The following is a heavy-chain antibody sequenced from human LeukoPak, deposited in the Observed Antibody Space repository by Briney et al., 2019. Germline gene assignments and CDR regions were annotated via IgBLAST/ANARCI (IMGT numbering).Heavy chain of an antibody. CDR2: IKSKTDGGTT. CDR1: GFTFSNAW. CDR3: TTVQTHYCSSTSCYPFDY. D-gene: IGHD2-2*01. Sequence: GGSLRLSCAASGFTFSNAWMSWVRQAPGKGLEWVGRIKSKTDGGTTDYAAPVKGRFTISRDESKNTLYLQMNSLKTEDTAVYYCTTVQTHYCSSTSCYPFDYWGQGTLVTVSS. J-gene: IGHJ4*02. V-gene: IGHV3-15*01.